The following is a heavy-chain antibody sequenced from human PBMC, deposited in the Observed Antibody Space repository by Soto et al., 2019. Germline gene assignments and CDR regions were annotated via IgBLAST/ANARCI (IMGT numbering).Heavy chain of an antibody. CDR3: ARSQGSSTSLEIYYYYYYGMDV. Sequence: QVQLVQSGAEVQKPGPSVKVSCKASGGTFSSYAISWVRQAPGQGLEWMGGIIPISDTTNYAQKFQGRVTITADESTSTAYMELSSLRSEDTAVYYCARSQGSSTSLEIYYYYYYGMDVWGQGTTVTVSS. D-gene: IGHD2-2*01. V-gene: IGHV1-69*01. J-gene: IGHJ6*02. CDR2: IIPISDTT. CDR1: GGTFSSYA.